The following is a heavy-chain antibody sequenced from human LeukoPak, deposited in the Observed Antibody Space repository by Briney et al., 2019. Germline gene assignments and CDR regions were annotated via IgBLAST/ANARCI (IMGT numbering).Heavy chain of an antibody. CDR1: GVTFSSYW. V-gene: IGHV3-74*01. CDR2: INIDGSTS. Sequence: GGSLRLSCAASGVTFSSYWMHWVRQAPGKGLVWVSRINIDGSTSNYADSVKGRFTISRDNAKNSLYLQMNSLRAEDTAVYYCARGDYYDSSGSHVWYFDLWGRGTLVTVSS. J-gene: IGHJ2*01. CDR3: ARGDYYDSSGSHVWYFDL. D-gene: IGHD3-22*01.